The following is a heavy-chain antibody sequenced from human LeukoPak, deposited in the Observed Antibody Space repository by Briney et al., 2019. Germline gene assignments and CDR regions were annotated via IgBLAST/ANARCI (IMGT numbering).Heavy chain of an antibody. Sequence: SETLCLPCTVSGGSIGSYYWSWIRQPPGKGLEWIGYIYDSGSTNYNPSLKSRVAISVDTSTNQFSLKLSSGPAADTAVYYCARLGYDILTGLDYWGQGTLVTVSS. CDR1: GGSIGSYY. J-gene: IGHJ4*02. V-gene: IGHV4-59*12. CDR2: IYDSGST. D-gene: IGHD3-9*01. CDR3: ARLGYDILTGLDY.